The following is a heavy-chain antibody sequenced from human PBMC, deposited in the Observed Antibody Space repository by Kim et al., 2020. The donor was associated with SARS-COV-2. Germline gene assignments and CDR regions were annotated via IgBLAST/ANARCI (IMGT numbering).Heavy chain of an antibody. V-gene: IGHV4-31*03. CDR3: ARGHLIAAAVNWFDP. CDR2: IYYSGST. D-gene: IGHD6-13*01. J-gene: IGHJ5*02. Sequence: SETLSLTCTVSGGSISSGGYYWSWIRQHPGKGLEWIGYIYYSGSTYYNPSLKSRVTISVDTSKNQFSLKLSSVTAADTAVYYCARGHLIAAAVNWFDPWGQGTLVTVSS. CDR1: GGSISSGGYY.